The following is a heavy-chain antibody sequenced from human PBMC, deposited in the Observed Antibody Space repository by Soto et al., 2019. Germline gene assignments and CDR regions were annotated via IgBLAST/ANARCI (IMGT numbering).Heavy chain of an antibody. CDR1: GYTFTSYY. J-gene: IGHJ6*02. Sequence: QVQLVQSGAEMKEPGDSVRVSCEASGYTFTSYYIHWVRQAPGQGLEWMGWINPKFGDTTYAQDFQGRVSMTRDMSSSTVYMELSRLNSDDTAIYYCARNMDYYYGPGSGNGHGFWGQGTTVTVFS. CDR3: ARNMDYYYGPGSGNGHGF. CDR2: INPKFGDT. D-gene: IGHD3-10*01. V-gene: IGHV1-2*02.